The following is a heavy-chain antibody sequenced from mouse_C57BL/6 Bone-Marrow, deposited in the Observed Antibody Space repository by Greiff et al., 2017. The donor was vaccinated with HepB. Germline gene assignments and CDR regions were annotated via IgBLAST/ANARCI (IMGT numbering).Heavy chain of an antibody. Sequence: QVQLQQSGAELVRPGTSVKVSCKASGYAFTNYLIEWVKQRPGQGLEWIGVINPGSGGTNYNEKFKGKATLTADKSSSTAYMQLSSLTSEDSAVYFCARSGFVLLRYGPYYWGQGTTLTVSS. CDR3: ARSGFVLLRYGPYY. V-gene: IGHV1-54*01. CDR2: INPGSGGT. CDR1: GYAFTNYL. D-gene: IGHD1-1*01. J-gene: IGHJ2*01.